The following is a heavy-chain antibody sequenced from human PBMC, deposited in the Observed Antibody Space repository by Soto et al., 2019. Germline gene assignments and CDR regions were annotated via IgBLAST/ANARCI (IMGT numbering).Heavy chain of an antibody. CDR1: GYTFTKYG. V-gene: IGHV1-18*01. CDR3: AKVISQASGPYYFDY. J-gene: IGHJ4*02. D-gene: IGHD2-21*01. CDR2: ISFYNGNT. Sequence: QVQLVQSGAEVKKPGTSVKVSCKASGYTFTKYGITWVRQAPGQGLEWMGWISFYNGNTKYGQKFRDRVTMTTATSPTPGYMELRSLRSDDTGVYFCAKVISQASGPYYFDYWGQGTLVTVSS.